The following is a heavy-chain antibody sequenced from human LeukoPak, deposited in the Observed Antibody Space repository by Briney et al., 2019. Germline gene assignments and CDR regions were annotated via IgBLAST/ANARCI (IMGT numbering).Heavy chain of an antibody. CDR3: ARGHTYYDFWSGYYKAGNWFDP. CDR2: FSYDGSNK. D-gene: IGHD3-3*01. Sequence: PGGSLRLSCAASGFTFSSYAMHWVRRAPGKGLEWVAFFSYDGSNKYYADSVKGRFTISRDNSKNTLYLQMNSLRAEDTAVYYCARGHTYYDFWSGYYKAGNWFDPWGQGTLVTVSS. J-gene: IGHJ5*02. CDR1: GFTFSSYA. V-gene: IGHV3-30-3*01.